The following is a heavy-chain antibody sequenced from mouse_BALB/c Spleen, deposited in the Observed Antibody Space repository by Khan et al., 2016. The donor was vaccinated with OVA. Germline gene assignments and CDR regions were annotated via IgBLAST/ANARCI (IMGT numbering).Heavy chain of an antibody. V-gene: IGHV3-2*02. D-gene: IGHD1-1*01. Sequence: EVKLEESGPGLVKPSQSLSLICTVTGYSITSDYAWNWIRQFPGNKLEWMGFISYSGNTNYNPSLKSRISITRDTSKNQFFLHLNSVTTEDTATYYCARVYGGDVDYWGQGTTLTVSS. CDR3: ARVYGGDVDY. CDR2: ISYSGNT. CDR1: GYSITSDYA. J-gene: IGHJ2*01.